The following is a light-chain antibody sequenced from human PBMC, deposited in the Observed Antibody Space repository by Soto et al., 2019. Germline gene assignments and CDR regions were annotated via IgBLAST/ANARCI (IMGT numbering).Light chain of an antibody. J-gene: IGKJ1*01. CDR2: GAS. CDR3: QQYGRSPRP. Sequence: EIVLTQFPDTLSLSPGERATLSCRASQSVSSSYLAWYQQKPGQAPRLLMYGASSRATGIPDRFSGSGSATEFTLTISRLEPEDFAVYYCQQYGRSPRPFGQGTKLEIK. V-gene: IGKV3-20*01. CDR1: QSVSSSY.